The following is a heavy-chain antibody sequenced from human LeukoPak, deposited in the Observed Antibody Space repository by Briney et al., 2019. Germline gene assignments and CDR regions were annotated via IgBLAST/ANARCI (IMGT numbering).Heavy chain of an antibody. Sequence: GGSLRLSCAASGFTFSSYEMNWVRQAPGKGLEWVSYISSSGSTIFYADSVKGRFTISRDNAKNSLYIQMNSLRAEDTAVYYCARDRGGRTGLDDWGQGTLVTVSS. D-gene: IGHD2-15*01. CDR1: GFTFSSYE. CDR3: ARDRGGRTGLDD. V-gene: IGHV3-48*03. J-gene: IGHJ4*02. CDR2: ISSSGSTI.